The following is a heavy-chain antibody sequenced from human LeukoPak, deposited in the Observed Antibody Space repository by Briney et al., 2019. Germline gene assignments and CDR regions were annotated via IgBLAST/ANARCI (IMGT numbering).Heavy chain of an antibody. Sequence: PGGSLRLSCAASGFTFHDYAMHWVRQVPGKGPAWVSGISWNSGTIDYADSVKGRFTISRDNAKNSSYLQMNSLRGEDTAVYYCVRGRGSYGWFDPWGQGTLVTVSS. D-gene: IGHD3-10*01. CDR3: VRGRGSYGWFDP. V-gene: IGHV3-9*01. CDR2: ISWNSGTI. J-gene: IGHJ5*02. CDR1: GFTFHDYA.